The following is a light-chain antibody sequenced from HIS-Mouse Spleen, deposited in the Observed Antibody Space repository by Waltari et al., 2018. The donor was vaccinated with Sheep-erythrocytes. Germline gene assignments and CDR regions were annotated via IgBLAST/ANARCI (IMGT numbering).Light chain of an antibody. CDR2: ERS. CDR1: SSDVGSYNL. Sequence: QSALTQPASVSGSPGQSITISCTGTSSDVGSYNLVSWYQQHPGKAPKLMIYERSKRPSGVSNRFSGSKSGNTASLTISGLQAEGEADYYCCSYAGSSTPWVFGGGTKLTVL. J-gene: IGLJ3*02. CDR3: CSYAGSSTPWV. V-gene: IGLV2-23*01.